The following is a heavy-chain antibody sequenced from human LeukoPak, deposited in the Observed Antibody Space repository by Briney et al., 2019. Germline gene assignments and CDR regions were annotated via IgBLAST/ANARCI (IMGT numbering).Heavy chain of an antibody. CDR3: ARTTYGDYEVELDY. V-gene: IGHV1-2*02. D-gene: IGHD4-17*01. CDR2: INPNSGGT. Sequence: APVKVSCKASGYTFTGYYMHWVRQAPGQGLEWIGWINPNSGGTNYAQKFQGRVTMTRDTSISTAYMELSRLRSDDTAVYYCARTTYGDYEVELDYWGPGTLVTVSS. CDR1: GYTFTGYY. J-gene: IGHJ4*02.